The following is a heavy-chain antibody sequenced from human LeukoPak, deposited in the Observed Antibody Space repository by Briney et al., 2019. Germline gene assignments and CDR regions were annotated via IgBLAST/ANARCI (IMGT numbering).Heavy chain of an antibody. CDR2: INSEGSST. J-gene: IGHJ4*02. Sequence: PGGSLRLSCAASGFTLSRYGMNWVRQAPGKGRVWVSRINSEGSSTTYADSVKGRFTISRDNAKNTLILQMNSLRAEDTAVYYCARDSYSRFDYWGQGTLVTVSS. D-gene: IGHD2-15*01. V-gene: IGHV3-74*01. CDR3: ARDSYSRFDY. CDR1: GFTLSRYG.